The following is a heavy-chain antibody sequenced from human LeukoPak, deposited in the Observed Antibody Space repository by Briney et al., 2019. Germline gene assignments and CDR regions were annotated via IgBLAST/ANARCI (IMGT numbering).Heavy chain of an antibody. D-gene: IGHD6-13*01. CDR3: VKGQQLVPYYFDY. CDR1: GFTFNSYG. Sequence: GRSLRLSCAASGFTFNSYGIHWVRQAPGKGLEWVAVIWYDGNNKYYADSVKGRFTISRDSSKNTMYLQMNSLRAEDTAVYYCVKGQQLVPYYFDYWGQGTLVTVSS. CDR2: IWYDGNNK. J-gene: IGHJ4*02. V-gene: IGHV3-33*06.